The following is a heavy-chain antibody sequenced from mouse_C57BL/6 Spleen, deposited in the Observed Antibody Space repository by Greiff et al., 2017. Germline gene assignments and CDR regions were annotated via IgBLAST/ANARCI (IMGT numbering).Heavy chain of an antibody. CDR3: ARGSMSAMDY. CDR2: ISYDGSN. Sequence: EVKVEESGPGLVKPSQSLSLTCSVTGYSITSGYYWNWIRQFPGNKLEWMGYISYDGSNNYNPSLKNRISITRDTSKNQFFLKLNSVTTEDTATYYCARGSMSAMDYWGQGTSVTVSS. CDR1: GYSITSGYY. V-gene: IGHV3-6*01. D-gene: IGHD2-10*02. J-gene: IGHJ4*01.